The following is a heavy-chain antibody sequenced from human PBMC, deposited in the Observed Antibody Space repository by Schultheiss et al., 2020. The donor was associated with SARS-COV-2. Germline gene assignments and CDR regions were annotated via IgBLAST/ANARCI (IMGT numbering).Heavy chain of an antibody. V-gene: IGHV3-11*04. CDR3: ARVNAHSGSDDYFDY. CDR1: GFIFGDYY. J-gene: IGHJ4*02. D-gene: IGHD5-12*01. CDR2: ISGNGIAM. Sequence: GGSLRLSCEASGFIFGDYYMSWIRLAPGKGPEWVAYISGNGIAMNYADSARGRFTISRDNARNSLFLQMNSLRADDTAVYYCARVNAHSGSDDYFDYWGQGTLVTVSS.